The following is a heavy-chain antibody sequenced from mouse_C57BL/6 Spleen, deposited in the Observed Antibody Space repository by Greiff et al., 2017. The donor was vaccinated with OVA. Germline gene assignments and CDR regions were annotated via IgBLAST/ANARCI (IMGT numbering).Heavy chain of an antibody. D-gene: IGHD1-1*01. CDR2: IDPETGGT. J-gene: IGHJ2*01. V-gene: IGHV1-15*01. CDR3: TREGYYGSSYQGY. CDR1: GYTFTDYE. Sequence: VQLQQSGAELVRPGASVTLSCKASGYTFTDYEMHWVKQTPVHGLEWIGAIDPETGGTAYNQKFKGKAILTADKSASTAYMELRSLTSEDSAVYYCTREGYYGSSYQGYWGQGTTLTVSS.